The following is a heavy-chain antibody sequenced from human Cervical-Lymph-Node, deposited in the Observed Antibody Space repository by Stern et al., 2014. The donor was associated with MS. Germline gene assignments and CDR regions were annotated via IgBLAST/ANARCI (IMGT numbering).Heavy chain of an antibody. CDR1: GFTFSDYA. CDR3: TKGFTVTGTGYGVDV. Sequence: EVQLVGSGGNLVQPGGSLRLSCAPSGFTFSDYAMSWIRQAPGQGLEWISYIRCSGCNTFYSDPVKGRFTISRDNSKNTLDLQMTSLRAVDSALYYCTKGFTVTGTGYGVDVWGQGTTVTVSS. V-gene: IGHV3-23*04. D-gene: IGHD6-19*01. CDR2: IRCSGCNT. J-gene: IGHJ6*02.